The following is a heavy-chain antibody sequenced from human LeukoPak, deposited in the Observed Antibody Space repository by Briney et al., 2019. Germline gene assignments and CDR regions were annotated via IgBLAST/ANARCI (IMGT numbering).Heavy chain of an antibody. CDR1: GFTISSYG. J-gene: IGHJ6*03. Sequence: GGSLRLSCAASGFTISSYGVHWVRQAPGKGLEWVAVIWYDGSNKYYADSVKGRFTISRDNSKNTLYLQMNSLRAEDTAVYYCARGRYYMDVWGKGTTVTVSS. CDR3: ARGRYYMDV. V-gene: IGHV3-33*01. CDR2: IWYDGSNK.